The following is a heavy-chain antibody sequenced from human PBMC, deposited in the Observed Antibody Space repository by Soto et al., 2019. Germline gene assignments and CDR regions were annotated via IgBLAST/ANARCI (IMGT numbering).Heavy chain of an antibody. Sequence: GGSLRLSCAASGFTFSSYAMSWVRQAPGKGLEWVSAISGSGGSTYYADSVKGRFTISRDNSKNTLYLQMNSLRAEDTAVYYCAKDLNGARQELPNDYWGQGTLVTVSS. CDR3: AKDLNGARQELPNDY. CDR2: ISGSGGST. V-gene: IGHV3-23*01. D-gene: IGHD1-26*01. CDR1: GFTFSSYA. J-gene: IGHJ4*02.